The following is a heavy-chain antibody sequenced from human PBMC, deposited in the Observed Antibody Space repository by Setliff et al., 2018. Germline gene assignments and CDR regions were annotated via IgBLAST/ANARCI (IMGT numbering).Heavy chain of an antibody. J-gene: IGHJ5*02. CDR1: GYTLSTYG. CDR2: ISAYNGNT. D-gene: IGHD2-2*01. Sequence: ASVKVSCKDSGYTLSTYGISWVRQAPGQGLEWMGWISAYNGNTNYAQRFQGRVTMTTDTSTSTAYMELRSLRSDDTAVYYCARDPSLYCSSTSCSPHWFDPWGQGTLVTVSS. CDR3: ARDPSLYCSSTSCSPHWFDP. V-gene: IGHV1-18*01.